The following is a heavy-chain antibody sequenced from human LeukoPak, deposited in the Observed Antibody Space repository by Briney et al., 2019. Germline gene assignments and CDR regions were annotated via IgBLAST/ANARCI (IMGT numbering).Heavy chain of an antibody. CDR2: ISSSSSYI. CDR1: GFTFRSYS. V-gene: IGHV3-21*01. Sequence: GGSLRLSCAASGFTFRSYSMTLVRQAPGKGLEWVSAISSSSSYIYYADSVKGRFTISRDNPKTSLYLPMNTLRAEDTAGYYCARPYYSSSWYGDEGYYYYGLDVWGQGTTVTVSS. D-gene: IGHD6-13*01. CDR3: ARPYYSSSWYGDEGYYYYGLDV. J-gene: IGHJ6*02.